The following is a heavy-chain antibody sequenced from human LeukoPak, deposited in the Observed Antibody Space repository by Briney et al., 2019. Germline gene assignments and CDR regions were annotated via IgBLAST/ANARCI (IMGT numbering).Heavy chain of an antibody. V-gene: IGHV3-23*01. CDR3: AKDLGVLLWFGSFDY. J-gene: IGHJ4*02. CDR2: ISGSGGST. Sequence: GGSLRLSCAASGFTFSSYGMHWVRQAPGKGLEWVSAISGSGGSTYYADSVKGRFTISRDNSKNTLYLQMNSLRAEDTAVYYCAKDLGVLLWFGSFDYWGQGTLVTVSS. CDR1: GFTFSSYG. D-gene: IGHD3-10*01.